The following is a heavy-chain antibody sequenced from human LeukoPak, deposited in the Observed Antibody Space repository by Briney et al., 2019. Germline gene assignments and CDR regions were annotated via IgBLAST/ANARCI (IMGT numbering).Heavy chain of an antibody. V-gene: IGHV4-59*01. CDR3: ARDRLQLQS. CDR2: IYYSGST. D-gene: IGHD1-1*01. J-gene: IGHJ5*02. CDR1: GASISSYY. Sequence: PSETLSLTCTVSGASISSYYWSWIRQPPGKGLEWVGYIYYSGSTNYNPSLKSRVTISVDTSKNQFSLKLSSVTAADTAVYYCARDRLQLQSWGQGTLVTVSS.